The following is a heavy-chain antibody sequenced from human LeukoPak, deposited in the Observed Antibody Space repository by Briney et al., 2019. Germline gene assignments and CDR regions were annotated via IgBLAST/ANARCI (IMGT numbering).Heavy chain of an antibody. CDR2: MYHSGTT. V-gene: IGHV4-38-2*02. Sequence: PSETLSLTCSVSGYSVSSGYYWGWIRQSPGKGLEWIGSMYHSGTTYYNPSLMSRVTLSVDTSKNQFSLRLSSVTAADTAVYYCARETKTAAADYYYFYYYMDVWGKGTTVTISS. D-gene: IGHD6-13*01. J-gene: IGHJ6*03. CDR1: GYSVSSGYY. CDR3: ARETKTAAADYYYFYYYMDV.